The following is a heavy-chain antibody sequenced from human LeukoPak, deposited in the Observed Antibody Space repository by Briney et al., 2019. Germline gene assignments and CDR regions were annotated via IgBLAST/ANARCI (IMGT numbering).Heavy chain of an antibody. V-gene: IGHV3-30*04. CDR3: SGSYYNPDYNGMDV. CDR2: ISYDGSNK. Sequence: PGGSLRLSCAGSGFTFASYAVHWVRKAPGKGLEWVAVISYDGSNKYYADSVKGRFTISRDNSKNTLYLQMNSLRAEDTAVYYCSGSYYNPDYNGMDVWGQGTTVTVSS. D-gene: IGHD3-10*01. CDR1: GFTFASYA. J-gene: IGHJ6*02.